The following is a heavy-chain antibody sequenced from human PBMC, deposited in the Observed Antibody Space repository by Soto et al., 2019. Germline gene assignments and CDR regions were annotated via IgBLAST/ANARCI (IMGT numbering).Heavy chain of an antibody. CDR3: ARGGHPYNWFDP. CDR2: INHSGST. J-gene: IGHJ5*02. CDR1: GGSFSGYY. V-gene: IGHV4-34*01. Sequence: QVQLQQWGAGLLKPSETLSLTCAVYGGSFSGYYWSWIRQPPGKGLEWIGEINHSGSTNYNPSLKNRGTISGDPSKNQFSLKLSSGTAADTAVYYCARGGHPYNWFDPWGQGTLVTVSS.